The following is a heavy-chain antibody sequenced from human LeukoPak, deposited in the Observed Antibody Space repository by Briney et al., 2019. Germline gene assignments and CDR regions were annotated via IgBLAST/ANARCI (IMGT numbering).Heavy chain of an antibody. D-gene: IGHD5-18*01. CDR1: GFSFSDYY. J-gene: IGHJ2*01. CDR3: ACDRGYSSGPDWYLDL. Sequence: GGSLRLSRAASGFSFSDYYMSWIRPAPGKGLEWVSDICTSRGYTKYADSVKGRFTISRDNANNSLYLQMNGLRAEDTAVYYCACDRGYSSGPDWYLDLWGRGTLVTVSS. CDR2: ICTSRGYT. V-gene: IGHV3-11*05.